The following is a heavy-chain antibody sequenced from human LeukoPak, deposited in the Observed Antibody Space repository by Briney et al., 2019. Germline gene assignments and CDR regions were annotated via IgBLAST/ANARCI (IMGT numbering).Heavy chain of an antibody. CDR2: INYSGTT. Sequence: SETLSLICTVSGGSISSSSDYRGWIRQPPGKGLEWIGSINYSGTTYYNPPLKSRVSISVDTSKNQFSLKLSSVTAADTAVYYCARTAAAWFWGQGTLVTVSS. D-gene: IGHD2-2*01. CDR1: GGSISSSSDY. CDR3: ARTAAAWF. V-gene: IGHV4-39*01. J-gene: IGHJ4*02.